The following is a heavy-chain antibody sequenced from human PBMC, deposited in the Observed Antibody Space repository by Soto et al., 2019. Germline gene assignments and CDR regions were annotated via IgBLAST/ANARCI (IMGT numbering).Heavy chain of an antibody. D-gene: IGHD2-2*01. Sequence: SETLSLTCAVYGGSFSGYYWSWIRQPPGKGLEWIGEIHLGGSIDYNPSLKGRVTISLDTSKNQFSLKLTSVTAADTAVYSCARRVVPAALGLWGRGTLVTVSS. CDR2: IHLGGSI. CDR3: ARRVVPAALGL. CDR1: GGSFSGYY. V-gene: IGHV4-34*01. J-gene: IGHJ2*01.